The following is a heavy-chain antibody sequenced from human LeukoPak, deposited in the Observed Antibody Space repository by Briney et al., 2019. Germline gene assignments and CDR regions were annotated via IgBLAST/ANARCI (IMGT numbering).Heavy chain of an antibody. V-gene: IGHV4-59*08. CDR2: IYVTGTT. CDR3: ARHIGGGIEDMDV. CDR1: GVSIGTYY. D-gene: IGHD3-16*02. Sequence: SETLSLTCTVSGVSIGTYYWSWIRQSPGKGLEWIGYIYVTGTTRYNPYLQSRVTISVDTPRNQFFLKMSSVTAADTAVYYCARHIGGGIEDMDVWGKGTKVTVSS. J-gene: IGHJ6*03.